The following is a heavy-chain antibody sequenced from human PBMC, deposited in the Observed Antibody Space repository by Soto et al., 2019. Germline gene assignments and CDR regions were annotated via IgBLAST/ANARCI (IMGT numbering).Heavy chain of an antibody. CDR1: GFTFSNFW. CDR2: INSDGRSP. D-gene: IGHD2-15*01. CDR3: ARDQSVYSGGSHYYYYGLDV. Sequence: GGSLRLSCAASGFTFSNFWMHWVRQFPGKGLVWIASINSDGRSPNYADSVKGRVAISRDNAKNTLYLQINTLRAEDTAIYYCARDQSVYSGGSHYYYYGLDVWGQGTTVTVSS. V-gene: IGHV3-74*01. J-gene: IGHJ6*02.